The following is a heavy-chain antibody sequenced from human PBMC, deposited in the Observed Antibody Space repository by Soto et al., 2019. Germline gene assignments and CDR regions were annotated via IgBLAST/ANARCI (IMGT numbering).Heavy chain of an antibody. Sequence: GSLRLSCAASGFTFSSYGMHWVRQAPGKGLEWVAVIWYDGSNKYYADSVKGRFTISRDNSKNTLYLQMNSLRAEDTAVYYCARVKSVDNGMDVWGQGATVTVSS. J-gene: IGHJ6*02. CDR3: ARVKSVDNGMDV. CDR1: GFTFSSYG. CDR2: IWYDGSNK. V-gene: IGHV3-33*01. D-gene: IGHD2-15*01.